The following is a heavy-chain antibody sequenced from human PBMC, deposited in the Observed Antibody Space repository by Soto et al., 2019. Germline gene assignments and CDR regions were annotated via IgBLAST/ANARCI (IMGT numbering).Heavy chain of an antibody. J-gene: IGHJ5*02. CDR1: GFTFSSYS. CDR3: ARGPTYYYDSSGYSSANAFDP. CDR2: ISSSSSYI. D-gene: IGHD3-22*01. Sequence: EVQLVESGGGLVKPGGSLRLSCAASGFTFSSYSMNWVRQAPGKGLEWVSSISSSSSYIYYADSVKGRFTISRDNAKKSLYLQMNSLRAEDTAVYYCARGPTYYYDSSGYSSANAFDPWGQGTLVPVSS. V-gene: IGHV3-21*01.